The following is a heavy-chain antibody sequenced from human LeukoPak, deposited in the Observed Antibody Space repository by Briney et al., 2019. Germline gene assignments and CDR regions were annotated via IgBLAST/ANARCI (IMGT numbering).Heavy chain of an antibody. Sequence: GGSLRLSCAASGFTFSSYSMNWVRQAPGKGLEWVSSISSSSSYIYYADSVKGRFTISRDNAKNSLYLQMNSLRAEDTAVYYCARDVFPIAATTTFDYWGQGTLVTVSS. J-gene: IGHJ4*02. D-gene: IGHD5-12*01. CDR1: GFTFSSYS. CDR2: ISSSSSYI. V-gene: IGHV3-21*01. CDR3: ARDVFPIAATTTFDY.